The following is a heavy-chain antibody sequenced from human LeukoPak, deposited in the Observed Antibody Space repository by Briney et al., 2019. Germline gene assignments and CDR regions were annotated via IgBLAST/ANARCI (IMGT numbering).Heavy chain of an antibody. Sequence: SETLSLTCAVYGGSFSGYYWSWIRQPPGKGLEWIGGINHSGSTNYNPSLKSRVTISVDTSKNQFSLKLSSVTAADTAVYYCARKRNYGSGSLFWFDPWGQGTLVTVSS. CDR3: ARKRNYGSGSLFWFDP. CDR2: INHSGST. V-gene: IGHV4-34*01. D-gene: IGHD3-10*01. J-gene: IGHJ5*02. CDR1: GGSFSGYY.